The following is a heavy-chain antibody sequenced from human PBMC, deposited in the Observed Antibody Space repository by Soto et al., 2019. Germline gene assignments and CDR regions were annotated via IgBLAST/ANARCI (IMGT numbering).Heavy chain of an antibody. J-gene: IGHJ6*02. CDR2: ISYDGSNK. D-gene: IGHD6-13*01. CDR3: AKEGSSWDDSPYYYRMHV. Sequence: GGSLRLSCAASGFTFSSYGMHWVRQAPGKGLEWVAVISYDGSNKYYADSVKGRFTISRDNSKNTLYLQRNSLRAEDTAVYYCAKEGSSWDDSPYYYRMHVWGQGTTVTVSS. CDR1: GFTFSSYG. V-gene: IGHV3-30*18.